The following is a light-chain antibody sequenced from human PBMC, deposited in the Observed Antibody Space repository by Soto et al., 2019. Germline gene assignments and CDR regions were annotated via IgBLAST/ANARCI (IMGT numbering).Light chain of an antibody. CDR2: EVN. J-gene: IGLJ3*02. Sequence: QSALTQPASVSGSPGQSITISCTGTSSDGGGYNFVSWYQQHPGKAPKLMIYEVNNRPSGVSNRFSGSKSGNTASLTISGLQAEDEADYYCSSWTSSTTQVLGGGTQLTVL. CDR1: SSDGGGYNF. CDR3: SSWTSSTTQV. V-gene: IGLV2-14*01.